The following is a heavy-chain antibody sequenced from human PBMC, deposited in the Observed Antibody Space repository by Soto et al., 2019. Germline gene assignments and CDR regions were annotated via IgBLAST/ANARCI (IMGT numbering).Heavy chain of an antibody. CDR2: IYYSGST. D-gene: IGHD2-21*02. CDR3: ATQEGIYGGNSRGDYYYGMDV. J-gene: IGHJ6*02. V-gene: IGHV4-39*01. Sequence: PSETLSLTCTVSGGSISSYYWGWIRQPPGKGLEWIGSIYYSGSTYYNPSLKSRVTISVDTSKNQFSLKLSSVTAADTAVYYCATQEGIYGGNSRGDYYYGMDVWGQGTTVTVSS. CDR1: GGSISSYY.